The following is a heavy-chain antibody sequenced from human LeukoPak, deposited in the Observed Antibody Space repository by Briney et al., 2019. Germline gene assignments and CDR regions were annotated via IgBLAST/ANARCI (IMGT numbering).Heavy chain of an antibody. D-gene: IGHD5-12*01. CDR1: GGSFSGYY. V-gene: IGHV4-34*01. Sequence: SETLSLTCAVYGGSFSGYYWSWIRQPPGKGLEWIGEINHSGSTNYNPSLKSRVTMSIDTSKNQFSLKLSSVTAADTALYYCARGGGPYSGYSDYWGQGTLVTVSS. CDR2: INHSGST. J-gene: IGHJ4*02. CDR3: ARGGGPYSGYSDY.